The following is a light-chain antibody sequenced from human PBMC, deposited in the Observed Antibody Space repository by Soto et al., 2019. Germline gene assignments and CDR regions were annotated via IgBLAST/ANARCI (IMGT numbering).Light chain of an antibody. CDR3: QQRHNEPIT. CDR1: QAISGL. J-gene: IGKJ5*01. Sequence: EIVLTQSPAPLSLSLGERATLSCRTSQAISGLLNWSQQRPGQAPRLLLYYSSNRATDIPARFSGSGSGADFILTISSLDTEDFGVYFCQQRHNEPITFGQRTRLDIK. V-gene: IGKV3-11*01. CDR2: YSS.